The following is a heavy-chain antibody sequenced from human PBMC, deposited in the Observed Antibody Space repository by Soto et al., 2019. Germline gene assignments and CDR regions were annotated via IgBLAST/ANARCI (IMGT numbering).Heavy chain of an antibody. CDR2: IYWYDDK. J-gene: IGHJ4*02. Sequence: QITLNESGPTQVKPRQTLTLTCTFSGFSLTTSGVGVGWIRQSPGKAPEWLALIYWYDDKRYSPSLKSILTITKDTSKNQVVLTMADLDPADTATYYCAHRVLRTVFGLVTTTAIYFDFWGQGTPVAVSS. V-gene: IGHV2-5*01. CDR3: AHRVLRTVFGLVTTTAIYFDF. D-gene: IGHD3-3*01. CDR1: GFSLTTSGVG.